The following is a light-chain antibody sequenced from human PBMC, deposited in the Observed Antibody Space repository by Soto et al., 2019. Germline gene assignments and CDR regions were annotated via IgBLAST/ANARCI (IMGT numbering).Light chain of an antibody. CDR1: QSVTTY. Sequence: EIVLTQSPGTLSLSPGEGATLSCRASQSVTTYLAWYHQKVGQAPRLLIYVASSRATGTPARFSGGGSGTDFTLTINRLEAEDFAVYFCQQYGSSPLTFGGGTKVEIK. J-gene: IGKJ4*01. V-gene: IGKV3-20*01. CDR3: QQYGSSPLT. CDR2: VAS.